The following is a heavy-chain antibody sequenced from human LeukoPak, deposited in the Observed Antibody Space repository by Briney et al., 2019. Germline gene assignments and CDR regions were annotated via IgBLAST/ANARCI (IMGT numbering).Heavy chain of an antibody. CDR2: ISGSGTTT. CDR3: AKDYIGYDQDFDY. D-gene: IGHD2-2*01. CDR1: GFTFSSYA. J-gene: IGHJ4*02. Sequence: GSLRLSCAASGFTFSSYAMSWVRQAPGKGLEWVSGISGSGTTTYYADSVKGRFTISRDNSKNTLYLQMNSLRAEDTAVYYCAKDYIGYDQDFDYWGQGTLVTVSS. V-gene: IGHV3-23*01.